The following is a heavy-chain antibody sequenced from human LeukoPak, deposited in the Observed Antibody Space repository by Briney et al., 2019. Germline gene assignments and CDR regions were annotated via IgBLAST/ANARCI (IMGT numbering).Heavy chain of an antibody. Sequence: QPGGSLRLSCAGSGFTFSNYWMTWVRQAPGKGLEWVANIKQDGTEKYYVDSVKGRFTISRDNAENSLYLQMNSLRAEDTAVYYCTRDTGCPGGTCYSFYDYWGQGTLVTVSS. CDR2: IKQDGTEK. CDR3: TRDTGCPGGTCYSFYDY. D-gene: IGHD2-15*01. V-gene: IGHV3-7*01. J-gene: IGHJ4*02. CDR1: GFTFSNYW.